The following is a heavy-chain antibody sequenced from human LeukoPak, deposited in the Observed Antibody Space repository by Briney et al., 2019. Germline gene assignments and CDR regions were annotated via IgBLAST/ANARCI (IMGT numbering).Heavy chain of an antibody. J-gene: IGHJ4*02. Sequence: GGSLRLSCAASGFTFNDSYMSWVRQSPGKGLEWVSAISDSGGNTWYADSVKGRFTISRDNSKNTVYLQMNSLRAEDTAVYYCAKELRSISATTGFDYWGQGTLVTVSS. CDR1: GFTFNDSY. D-gene: IGHD1-20*01. CDR2: ISDSGGNT. CDR3: AKELRSISATTGFDY. V-gene: IGHV3-23*01.